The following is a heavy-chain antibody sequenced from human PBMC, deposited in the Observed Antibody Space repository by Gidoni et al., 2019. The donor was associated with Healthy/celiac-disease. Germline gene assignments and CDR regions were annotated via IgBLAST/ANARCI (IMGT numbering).Heavy chain of an antibody. D-gene: IGHD3-9*01. CDR2: IKQDGSEK. V-gene: IGHV3-7*01. CDR1: GFTFSSYW. J-gene: IGHJ4*02. CDR3: ARVGYFDWLVYYFDY. Sequence: EVQLVESGGGLVQPGGSLRLSCAASGFTFSSYWMSWVRQAPGKGLEWVANIKQDGSEKYYVDSVKGRFTISRDNAKNSLYLQMNSLRAEDTAVYYCARVGYFDWLVYYFDYWGQGTLVTVSS.